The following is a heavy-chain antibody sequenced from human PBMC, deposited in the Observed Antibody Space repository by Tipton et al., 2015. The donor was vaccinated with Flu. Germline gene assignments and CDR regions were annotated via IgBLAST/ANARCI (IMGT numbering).Heavy chain of an antibody. CDR2: VTDGDAAT. CDR3: AKKEGYGYAADM. V-gene: IGHV3-23*01. Sequence: SLRLSCAASGFTFRAYTMSWFRQAPGKGLEWVSTVTDGDAATYYYADSVKCRFSISRDNSKNTLYLQMNSLRAEDTAVYYCAKKEGYGYAADMRGQGTVVTVSS. D-gene: IGHD4-17*01. J-gene: IGHJ3*02. CDR1: GFTFRAYT.